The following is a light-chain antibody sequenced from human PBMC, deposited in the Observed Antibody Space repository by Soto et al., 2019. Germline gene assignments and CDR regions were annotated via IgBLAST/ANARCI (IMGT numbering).Light chain of an antibody. CDR2: WAS. CDR1: QSVLYSSNNKNY. J-gene: IGKJ4*01. Sequence: DIVMTQSPDSLAVSLGERATINCKSSQSVLYSSNNKNYLAWYQQKPGQHPKLLIYWASTRESGVLDRFSGSVSGTDFTLTISSLQAEDLAVYYCQQYYSTPLTFGGRTKVDI. V-gene: IGKV4-1*01. CDR3: QQYYSTPLT.